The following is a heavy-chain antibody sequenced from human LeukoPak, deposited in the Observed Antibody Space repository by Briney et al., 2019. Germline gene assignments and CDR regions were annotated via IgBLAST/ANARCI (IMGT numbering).Heavy chain of an antibody. V-gene: IGHV4-38-2*02. CDR3: ARTPQGYYYDIYFDS. J-gene: IGHJ4*02. D-gene: IGHD3-22*01. CDR1: GYSISSGYY. Sequence: PSETLSLTCTVSGYSISSGYYWGWIRQSPGKGLEWIGNIYHSGTTYYNPSLNSRVSISADTSKNQFSLRLASVTAADTAVYYCARTPQGYYYDIYFDSWGQGTLVTVSS. CDR2: IYHSGTT.